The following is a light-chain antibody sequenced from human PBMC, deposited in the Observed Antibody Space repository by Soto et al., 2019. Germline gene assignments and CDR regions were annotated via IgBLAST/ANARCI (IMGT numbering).Light chain of an antibody. J-gene: IGKJ1*01. CDR3: QQYNNWPVT. CDR1: QSVSSN. CDR2: GAF. V-gene: IGKV3-15*01. Sequence: EIVMTQSPATLSVSPGERATLSCRASQSVSSNLAWYQQKPGQAPRLLIYGAFTRATGIPARFSGSGSGTAFTLTISSLQSEDFAVYDCQQYNNWPVTFGQGTKVEIK.